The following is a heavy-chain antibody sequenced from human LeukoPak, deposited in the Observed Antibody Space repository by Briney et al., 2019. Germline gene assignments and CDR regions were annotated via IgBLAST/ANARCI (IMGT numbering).Heavy chain of an antibody. J-gene: IGHJ4*02. CDR1: EYTFTIYD. D-gene: IGHD2-21*02. CDR3: ARLSQTPDCYDAGRYYYIAY. V-gene: IGHV1-8*01. CDR2: MNPTTGNT. Sequence: SVKLSCKSSEYTFTIYDINCVPEACSQGLEDMMGMNPTTGNTVYAQKFQGSDTVTRHTPKNRPYMELRSVVSQDTAVYFCARLSQTPDCYDAGRYYYIAYWGQGTRVIVSS.